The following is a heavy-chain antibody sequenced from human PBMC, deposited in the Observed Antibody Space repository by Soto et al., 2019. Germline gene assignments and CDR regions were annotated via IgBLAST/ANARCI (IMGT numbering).Heavy chain of an antibody. J-gene: IGHJ4*02. Sequence: GGSLRLSCAASGFTFSSYGMHWVRQAPGKGLEWVAVIWYDGSNKYYADSVKGRFTISRDNSKNTLYLQMNSLRAEDTAVYYCARGSPPPDFWSGTLDYWGQGTLVTVSS. CDR1: GFTFSSYG. CDR2: IWYDGSNK. CDR3: ARGSPPPDFWSGTLDY. D-gene: IGHD3-3*01. V-gene: IGHV3-33*01.